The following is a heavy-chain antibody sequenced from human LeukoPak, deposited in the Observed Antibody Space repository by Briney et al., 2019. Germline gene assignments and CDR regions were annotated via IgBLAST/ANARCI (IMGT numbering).Heavy chain of an antibody. D-gene: IGHD4/OR15-4a*01. CDR1: GFIFSSYC. CDR2: IWYDRSNK. J-gene: IGHJ4*02. V-gene: IGHV3-33*01. Sequence: GRSLRLSCAASGFIFSSYCWNWVGQAPGKGRAGVAVIWYDRSNKYYADSVKGRFTISRDNSKNTLYLQMNSLRAEDTAVYYCARGDLMVETLDYWGQGTLVTVSS. CDR3: ARGDLMVETLDY.